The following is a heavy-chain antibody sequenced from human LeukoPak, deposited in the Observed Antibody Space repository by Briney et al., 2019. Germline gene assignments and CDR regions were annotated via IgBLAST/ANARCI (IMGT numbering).Heavy chain of an antibody. Sequence: GGSLRLSCAASGFTFSSYGMHWVRQAPGKGLEWVAVISYDGSNKYYADSVKGRFTISRDNSKNTLYLQMNSLRAEDTAVYYCARGGDYGDPLDYWGQGTLVTVSS. CDR3: ARGGDYGDPLDY. J-gene: IGHJ4*02. V-gene: IGHV3-30*03. CDR2: ISYDGSNK. CDR1: GFTFSSYG. D-gene: IGHD4-17*01.